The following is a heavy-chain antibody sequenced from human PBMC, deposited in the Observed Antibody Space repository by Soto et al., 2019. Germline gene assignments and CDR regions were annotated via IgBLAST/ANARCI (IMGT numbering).Heavy chain of an antibody. Sequence: EVQLVESGGGLVKPGGSLRLSCAASGFTFNASNMNWVRQAPGKGLEWVSSITSTSLYRYYTDSIKGRFTISRDNAKNSLYLQMDSLRAEDTAVYYCARDGEQHLVLDYYYAMDVWGQGTTVTVSS. J-gene: IGHJ6*02. CDR1: GFTFNASN. CDR3: ARDGEQHLVLDYYYAMDV. V-gene: IGHV3-21*01. D-gene: IGHD3-10*01. CDR2: ITSTSLYR.